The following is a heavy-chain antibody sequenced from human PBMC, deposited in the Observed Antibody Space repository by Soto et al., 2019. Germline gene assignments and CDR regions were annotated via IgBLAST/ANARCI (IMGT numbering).Heavy chain of an antibody. CDR2: IFHSGSV. Sequence: QVLLQESGPGLVQPSGTLSLSCAVSGGSVSSSFFWGWVRQPPGKGLEWIGDIFHSGSVNYNPSLKSRVNISIDKSKKQFSLELNSVTTADTAVYYCARSFGWYAIDYWGQGTLVIVSS. J-gene: IGHJ4*02. CDR3: ARSFGWYAIDY. CDR1: GGSVSSSFF. V-gene: IGHV4-4*02. D-gene: IGHD6-19*01.